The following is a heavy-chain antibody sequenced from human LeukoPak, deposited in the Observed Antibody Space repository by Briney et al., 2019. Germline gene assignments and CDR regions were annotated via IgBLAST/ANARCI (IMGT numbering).Heavy chain of an antibody. CDR3: ARGFHLIHYYMDV. Sequence: GGSLRLSCAASGFTFSNYWMSWVRQAPGKGLEWVSAISGSGGSTYYADSVKGRFTISRDNSKNTLYLQMNSLRAEDTAVYYCARGFHLIHYYMDVWGKGTTVTVSS. CDR1: GFTFSNYW. D-gene: IGHD2-21*01. CDR2: ISGSGGST. J-gene: IGHJ6*03. V-gene: IGHV3-23*01.